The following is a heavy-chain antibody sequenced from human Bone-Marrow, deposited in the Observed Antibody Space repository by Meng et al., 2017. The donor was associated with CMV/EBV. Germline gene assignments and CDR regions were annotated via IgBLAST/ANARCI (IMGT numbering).Heavy chain of an antibody. J-gene: IGHJ5*02. CDR1: YA. V-gene: IGHV1-69*05. CDR3: AREGRGITMVRGVIIGNWFDP. D-gene: IGHD3-10*01. Sequence: YAISWGHRPPEQGLEGMGGIIPIFGTANYAQKFQGRVTIPTDESTSTAYMELSSLRSEDRAVYYCAREGRGITMVRGVIIGNWFDPWGQGTLVTVSS. CDR2: IIPIFGTA.